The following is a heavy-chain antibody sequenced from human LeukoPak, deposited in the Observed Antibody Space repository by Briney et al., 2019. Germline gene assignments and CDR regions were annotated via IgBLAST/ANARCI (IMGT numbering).Heavy chain of an antibody. J-gene: IGHJ5*02. V-gene: IGHV4-34*01. D-gene: IGHD3-10*01. CDR1: GGSISSYY. CDR3: ARRVVRGGWFDP. Sequence: SETLSLTCTVSGGSISSYYWSWIRQPPGKGLEWIGEINHSGSTNYNPSLKSRVTISVDTSKNQFSLKLSSVTAADTAVYYCARRVVRGGWFDPWGQGALVTVSS. CDR2: INHSGST.